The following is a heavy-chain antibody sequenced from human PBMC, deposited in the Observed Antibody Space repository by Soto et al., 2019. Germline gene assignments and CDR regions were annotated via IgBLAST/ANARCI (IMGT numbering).Heavy chain of an antibody. V-gene: IGHV4-59*08. Sequence: PSETLSLTCTVSGGSISSYYWSWIRQPPGKGLERIGYIYYSGSTNYNPSLKSRVTISVDTSKNQFSLKLSFVTAADTAVDYCSRRGGLHSSGWYDYYDHGMDVWSQGTTVTVS. CDR3: SRRGGLHSSGWYDYYDHGMDV. CDR1: GGSISSYY. CDR2: IYYSGST. J-gene: IGHJ6*02. D-gene: IGHD6-19*01.